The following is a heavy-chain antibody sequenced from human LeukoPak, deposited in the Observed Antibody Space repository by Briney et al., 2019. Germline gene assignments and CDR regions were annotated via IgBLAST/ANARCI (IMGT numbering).Heavy chain of an antibody. J-gene: IGHJ1*01. D-gene: IGHD2-2*01. CDR3: ANFHCSSTSCHLSGYFQH. CDR1: GFTFSSYA. Sequence: GGSLRLSCAASGFTFSSYAMSWVRQAPGKGLDWVSAIIVSAGSTYYADSVKGRFTISRDYSKNTLYLQMNSLRAEDTAVYYCANFHCSSTSCHLSGYFQHWGQGTLVTVSS. V-gene: IGHV3-23*01. CDR2: IIVSAGST.